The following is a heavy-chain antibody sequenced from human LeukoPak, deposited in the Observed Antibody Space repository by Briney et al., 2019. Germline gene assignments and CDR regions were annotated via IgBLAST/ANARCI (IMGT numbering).Heavy chain of an antibody. Sequence: GGSLRLSRAASGFTFSSYGMHWVRQAPGKGLEWVAVIWYDGSNKYYADSVKGRFTISRDNSKNTLYLQMNSLRAEDTAVYYCARDKEQQLVRYYFDYWGQGTLVTVSS. D-gene: IGHD6-13*01. CDR2: IWYDGSNK. V-gene: IGHV3-33*01. J-gene: IGHJ4*02. CDR1: GFTFSSYG. CDR3: ARDKEQQLVRYYFDY.